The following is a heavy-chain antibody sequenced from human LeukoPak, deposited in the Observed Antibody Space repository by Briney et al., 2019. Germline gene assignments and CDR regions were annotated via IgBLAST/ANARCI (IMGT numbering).Heavy chain of an antibody. CDR2: ISGSGGST. J-gene: IGHJ6*02. D-gene: IGHD6-13*01. V-gene: IGHV3-23*01. Sequence: PGGSLRLSCAASGFTFSSYAMSWVRQAPGKGLEWVSAISGSGGSTYYADSVKGRFTISRDNSKNTLYLQMNSPRAEDTAVYYCAKGPGPYSSSLXTXMDVWGQGTTVTVSS. CDR3: AKGPGPYSSSLXTXMDV. CDR1: GFTFSSYA.